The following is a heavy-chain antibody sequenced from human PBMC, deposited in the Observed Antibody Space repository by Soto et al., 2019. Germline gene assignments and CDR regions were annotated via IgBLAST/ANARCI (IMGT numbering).Heavy chain of an antibody. CDR1: GFTFSNAW. CDR3: TTAKVIYDFWSAYYFDY. V-gene: IGHV3-15*07. Sequence: GGSLRLSCAASGFTFSNAWMNWVRQAPGKGLEWVGRIKSKTDGGTTDYAAPVKGRFTISRDDSKNTLYLQMNSLKTEDTAVYYCTTAKVIYDFWSAYYFDYWGQGTLVTVSS. CDR2: IKSKTDGGTT. D-gene: IGHD3-3*01. J-gene: IGHJ4*02.